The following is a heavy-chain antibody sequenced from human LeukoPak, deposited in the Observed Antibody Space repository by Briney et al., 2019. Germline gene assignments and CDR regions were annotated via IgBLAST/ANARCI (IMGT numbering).Heavy chain of an antibody. D-gene: IGHD3-22*01. J-gene: IGHJ4*02. V-gene: IGHV3-30-3*01. Sequence: GGSLRLSCAASGFTFSSYAMHWVRQAPGKGLEWVAVILYDGSNKYYADSVKGRFTISRDNSKNTLYLQMNSLRAEDTAVYYCATYDSSGYYSYAFDYWGQGTLVTVSS. CDR3: ATYDSSGYYSYAFDY. CDR1: GFTFSSYA. CDR2: ILYDGSNK.